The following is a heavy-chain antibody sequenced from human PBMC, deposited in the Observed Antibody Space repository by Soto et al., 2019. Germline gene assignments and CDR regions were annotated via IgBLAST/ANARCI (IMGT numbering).Heavy chain of an antibody. CDR2: LSDDGIAQ. CDR1: GFTLSRQD. Sequence: QEQLGESGGDVVQPGGSLRLTCAASGFTLSRQDMHWFRQAPGKGLEWVAVLSDDGIAQYYADSVKGRFTISRDNYKNTLYLQMNSLRVADTARYYCVKGGWYGSSSPSDRWGQGTMVTVSS. CDR3: VKGGWYGSSSPSDR. V-gene: IGHV3-30*18. J-gene: IGHJ5*02. D-gene: IGHD6-6*01.